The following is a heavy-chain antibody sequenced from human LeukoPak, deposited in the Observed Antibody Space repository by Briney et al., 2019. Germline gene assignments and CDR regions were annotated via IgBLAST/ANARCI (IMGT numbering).Heavy chain of an antibody. J-gene: IGHJ4*02. CDR2: FDPEDGET. CDR3: ATDRYYYDSSGYLALDY. Sequence: ASVKASCKVSGYTLTELSMHWVRQAPGKGLEWMGGFDPEDGETIYAQKFQGRVTMTEDTSTDTAYMELSSLRSEDTAVYYCATDRYYYDSSGYLALDYWGQGTLVTVSS. V-gene: IGHV1-24*01. CDR1: GYTLTELS. D-gene: IGHD3-22*01.